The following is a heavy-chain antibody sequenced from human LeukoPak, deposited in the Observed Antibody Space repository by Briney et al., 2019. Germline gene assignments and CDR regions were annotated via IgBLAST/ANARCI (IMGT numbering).Heavy chain of an antibody. V-gene: IGHV3-30*04. CDR2: ISYDGSNK. CDR3: ARDSGQQETIDY. D-gene: IGHD6-13*01. J-gene: IGHJ4*02. Sequence: GGSLRLSCAASGFTFSSYAMHWVRQAPGKGLEWVAVISYDGSNKYYADSVKGRFTISRDNSKNTLYLQMNSLRAEDTAVYYCARDSGQQETIDYWGQGTLVTVSS. CDR1: GFTFSSYA.